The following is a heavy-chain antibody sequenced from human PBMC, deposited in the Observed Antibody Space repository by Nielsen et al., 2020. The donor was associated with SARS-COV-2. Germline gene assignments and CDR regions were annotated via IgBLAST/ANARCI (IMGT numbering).Heavy chain of an antibody. CDR1: GYTFSKHY. J-gene: IGHJ4*02. Sequence: ASVKVSCKASGYTFSKHYIHWVRQAPGQGLEWMGVVNPSGVGTTYAQKFQGRITITADKSTSTAYMELSSLRSEDTAVYYCARGFSADYWGQGTLVTVSS. V-gene: IGHV1-46*01. CDR2: VNPSGVGT. D-gene: IGHD3-3*01. CDR3: ARGFSADY.